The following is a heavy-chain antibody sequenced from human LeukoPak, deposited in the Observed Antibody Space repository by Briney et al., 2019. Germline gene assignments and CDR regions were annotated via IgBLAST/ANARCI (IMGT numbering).Heavy chain of an antibody. Sequence: GGSLRLSCAASGFTFSNAWMSWVRQGPGKGLEWVGRIKSKTDGGTTDYAAPVKGRFTISRDDSKNTLYLQMNSLKTEDTAVYYCTTGLAIVGATYYYYGMDVWGQGTTVTVSS. CDR2: IKSKTDGGTT. J-gene: IGHJ6*02. V-gene: IGHV3-15*01. D-gene: IGHD1-26*01. CDR1: GFTFSNAW. CDR3: TTGLAIVGATYYYYGMDV.